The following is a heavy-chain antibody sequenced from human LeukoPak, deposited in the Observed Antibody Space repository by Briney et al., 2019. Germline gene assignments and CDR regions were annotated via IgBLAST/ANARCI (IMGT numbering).Heavy chain of an antibody. CDR2: ISAYNGNT. Sequence: ASVKVSCKASGYTFTSYGISWVRQAPGQGLEWMGWISAYNGNTNYAQKLQGRVTMTTDTSTSTAYMELRSLRSDDTAVYYCAREGYVNYDFWSGSDTYDCWGQGTLVTVSS. J-gene: IGHJ4*02. D-gene: IGHD3-3*01. CDR3: AREGYVNYDFWSGSDTYDC. CDR1: GYTFTSYG. V-gene: IGHV1-18*01.